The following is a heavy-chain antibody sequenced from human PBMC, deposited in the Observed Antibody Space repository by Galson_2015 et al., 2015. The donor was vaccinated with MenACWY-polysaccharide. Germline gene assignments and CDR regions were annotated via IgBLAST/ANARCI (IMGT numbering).Heavy chain of an antibody. D-gene: IGHD2-15*01. CDR2: SHYSGIT. CDR1: GGSISTSTHY. CDR3: ARKWDISTLLGNAFDV. Sequence: ETLSLTCTVSGGSISTSTHYWHWLRQPPGKGLEWVGNSHYSGITYYNPSLKGRVSISVDTSKNQFSLRLTCVTAADTALYFCARKWDISTLLGNAFDVWVQGTMVTVTS. J-gene: IGHJ3*01. V-gene: IGHV4-39*01.